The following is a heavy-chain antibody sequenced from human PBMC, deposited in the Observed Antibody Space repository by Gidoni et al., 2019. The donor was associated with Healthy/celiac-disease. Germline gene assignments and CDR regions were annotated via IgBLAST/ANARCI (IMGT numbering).Heavy chain of an antibody. CDR1: GVAYGRRG. CDR2: IWYDGRTT. Sequence: VQRVGSGGGVGGAGRGRKLCGAESGVAYGRRGRSGVSQAPCKGLGWVAVIWYDGRTTYYADSVKGRFTISRANSTNSLYLHMNSLRAEDTAVYYCARGAYDDILTGYPTPIAFDIWGQGTMVTVSS. D-gene: IGHD3-9*01. J-gene: IGHJ3*02. CDR3: ARGAYDDILTGYPTPIAFDI. V-gene: IGHV3-33*01.